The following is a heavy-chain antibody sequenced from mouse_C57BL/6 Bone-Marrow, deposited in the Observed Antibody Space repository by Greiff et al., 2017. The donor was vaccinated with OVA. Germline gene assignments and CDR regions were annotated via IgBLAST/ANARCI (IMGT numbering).Heavy chain of an antibody. CDR1: GFNIKNPY. CDR3: TLSYDDYDTFAY. V-gene: IGHV14-3*01. D-gene: IGHD2-4*01. J-gene: IGHJ3*01. CDR2: IDPANGNT. Sequence: EVQGVESVAELVRPGASVKLSCTASGFNIKNPYMHWVKQRPEQGLEWIGRIDPANGNTKYAPKYQGKATITAETSSNTAYLQLSSLTSEDTAIYYCTLSYDDYDTFAYWGQGTLVPVT.